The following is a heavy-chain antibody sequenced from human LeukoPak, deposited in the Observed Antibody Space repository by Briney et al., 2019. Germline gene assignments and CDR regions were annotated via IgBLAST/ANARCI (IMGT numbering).Heavy chain of an antibody. V-gene: IGHV1-2*02. CDR1: GYTFTGYY. CDR2: INPNSGGT. Sequence: ASVKVSCKASGYTFTGYYMHWVRQAPGQGLEWMGWINPNSGGTNYAQKFQGRVTMTRDTSISTAYMELSRLRSDDTAVYYCARVSCGGDCYSNWFDPWGQGTLVTVSS. CDR3: ARVSCGGDCYSNWFDP. D-gene: IGHD2-21*02. J-gene: IGHJ5*02.